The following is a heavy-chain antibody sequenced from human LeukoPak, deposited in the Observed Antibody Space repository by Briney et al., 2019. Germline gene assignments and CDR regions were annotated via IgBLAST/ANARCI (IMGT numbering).Heavy chain of an antibody. CDR1: GGSISSYY. V-gene: IGHV4-4*07. J-gene: IGHJ4*02. Sequence: SETLSLTCTVSGGSISSYYWSWIRQPAGKGLEWIGRIYTSGSTNYNPSLKSRVTISVDKSKNQFSLKLSSVTAADTAVYYCAKELHTPLGATTTLAYWGQGTLVTVSS. D-gene: IGHD1-26*01. CDR3: AKELHTPLGATTTLAY. CDR2: IYTSGST.